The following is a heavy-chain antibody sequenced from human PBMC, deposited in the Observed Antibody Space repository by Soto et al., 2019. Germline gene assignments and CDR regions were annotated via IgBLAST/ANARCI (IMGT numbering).Heavy chain of an antibody. J-gene: IGHJ3*02. CDR1: GGSISSYY. Sequence: SETLSLTCTVSGGSISSYYWSWIRQPPGKGLEWIGYIYYSGSTNYNPSLKSRVTISVDTSKNQFSPKLSSVTAADTAVYYRARDWTGGYCSSTSCYAWYAFDIWGQGTMVPVSS. CDR3: ARDWTGGYCSSTSCYAWYAFDI. V-gene: IGHV4-59*01. D-gene: IGHD2-2*01. CDR2: IYYSGST.